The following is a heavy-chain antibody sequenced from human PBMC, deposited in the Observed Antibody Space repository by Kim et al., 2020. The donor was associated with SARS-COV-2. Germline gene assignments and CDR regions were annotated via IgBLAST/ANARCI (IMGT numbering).Heavy chain of an antibody. CDR1: GYTFTSYG. Sequence: ASVKVFCKASGYTFTSYGISWVRQAPGQGLEWMGWISAYNGNTNYAQKLQGRVTMTTDTSTSTAYMELRSLRSDDTAVYYCARGTVVVPAAMWGYYYYYMDVWGKGTTVTVSS. CDR3: ARGTVVVPAAMWGYYYYYMDV. J-gene: IGHJ6*03. D-gene: IGHD2-2*01. CDR2: ISAYNGNT. V-gene: IGHV1-18*01.